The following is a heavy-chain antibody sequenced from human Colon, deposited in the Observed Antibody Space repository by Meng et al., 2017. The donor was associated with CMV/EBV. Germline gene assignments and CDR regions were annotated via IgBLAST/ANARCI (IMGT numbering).Heavy chain of an antibody. J-gene: IGHJ5*02. V-gene: IGHV4-39*07. CDR2: IYYSGST. Sequence: GSLRLSCTVSGGSISSSSYYWGWIRQPPGKGLEWIGSIYYSGSTYYNPSLKSRVTLSIDTSKNQFSLKLSSVTAADTAVYYCAATKGYCSSVTCFWSWVDPWGQGTLVTVSS. CDR3: AATKGYCSSVTCFWSWVDP. CDR1: GGSISSSSYY. D-gene: IGHD2-2*01.